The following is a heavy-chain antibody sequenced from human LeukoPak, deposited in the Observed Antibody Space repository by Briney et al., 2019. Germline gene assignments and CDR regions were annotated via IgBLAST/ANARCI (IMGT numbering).Heavy chain of an antibody. CDR3: ASRAHFWSGPGG. CDR1: GFTFSTYW. D-gene: IGHD3-3*02. Sequence: GGSLRLSCAATGFTFSTYWMSWVRQAPGKGLEWVANIKQDGSEQYYMDSVKGRFTISRDNVKNSLYLQMNSLRAEDTAVYYCASRAHFWSGPGGRGQGTLVTVSS. CDR2: IKQDGSEQ. J-gene: IGHJ4*02. V-gene: IGHV3-7*01.